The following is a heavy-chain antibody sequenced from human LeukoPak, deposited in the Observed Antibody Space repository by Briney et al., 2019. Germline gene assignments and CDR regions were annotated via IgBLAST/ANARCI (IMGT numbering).Heavy chain of an antibody. J-gene: IGHJ6*03. Sequence: KPSETLSLTCAVSGYSISNGYYWVWIRQPPGRGLEWIGSLYHSDSAYYNTSLRIRVSMSVDTSKNQFSLTLSFVTAADTAVYYCARQHDSYYYYYIDVWGSGTTVTVSS. CDR1: GYSISNGYY. CDR2: LYHSDSA. V-gene: IGHV4-38-2*01. CDR3: ARQHDSYYYYYIDV.